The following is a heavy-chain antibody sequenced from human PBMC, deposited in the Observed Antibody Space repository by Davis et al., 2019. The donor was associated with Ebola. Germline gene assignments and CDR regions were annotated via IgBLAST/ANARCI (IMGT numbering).Heavy chain of an antibody. CDR1: GNSFNTHW. D-gene: IGHD5/OR15-5a*01. CDR3: ARQVSTYWYFDL. J-gene: IGHJ2*01. CDR2: IYPGDSDT. V-gene: IGHV5-51*01. Sequence: GESLKISCKDSGNSFNTHWIGWVRQMPGKGLEWMGIIYPGDSDTRYSPSFQGQVTISADKSISTAYLQWSSLKASDTAMYYCARQVSTYWYFDLWGRGTLVTVSS.